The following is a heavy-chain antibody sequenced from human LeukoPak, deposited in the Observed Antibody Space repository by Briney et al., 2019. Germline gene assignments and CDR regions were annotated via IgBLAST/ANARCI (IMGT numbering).Heavy chain of an antibody. J-gene: IGHJ4*02. V-gene: IGHV3-23*01. CDR3: AKGGMVAATHFDY. CDR1: GFTFSSYA. CDR2: ISGSDGST. D-gene: IGHD2-15*01. Sequence: GGSLRLSCAASGFTFSSYAMSWVRQAPGKGLEWVSTISGSDGSTYYADSVKGRFTISRDNSKNTLYLQINSLRAEDTAVYYCAKGGMVAATHFDYWGQGTLVTVSS.